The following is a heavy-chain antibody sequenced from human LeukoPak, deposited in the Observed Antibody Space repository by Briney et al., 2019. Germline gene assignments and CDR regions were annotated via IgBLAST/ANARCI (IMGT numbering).Heavy chain of an antibody. CDR1: GFTFSSFSNYG. J-gene: IGHJ3*02. V-gene: IGHV3-30*02. CDR2: IRFDANNK. Sequence: GSLRLSCAASGFTFSSFSNYGMHWVRQAPGKGLEWVAFIRFDANNKYYADSVKGRFTISRDNSKNTLYLQMNSLRAEDTAVYYCAKDLAHSGTYGDAYDIWGQGTMVTVSS. D-gene: IGHD1-26*01. CDR3: AKDLAHSGTYGDAYDI.